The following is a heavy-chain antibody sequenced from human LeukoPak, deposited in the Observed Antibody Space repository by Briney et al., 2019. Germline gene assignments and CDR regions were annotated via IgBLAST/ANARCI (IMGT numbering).Heavy chain of an antibody. CDR3: AKGDDFWSGYVDY. CDR2: ISYDESNK. V-gene: IGHV3-30*18. CDR1: GFTFSSYG. J-gene: IGHJ4*02. D-gene: IGHD3-3*01. Sequence: GRSLRLSCAASGFTFSSYGMHWVRQAPGKGLEWVAVISYDESNKYYADSMKGRFTISRDNSKNTLYLQMNSLRAEDTAVYYCAKGDDFWSGYVDYWGQGTLVTVSS.